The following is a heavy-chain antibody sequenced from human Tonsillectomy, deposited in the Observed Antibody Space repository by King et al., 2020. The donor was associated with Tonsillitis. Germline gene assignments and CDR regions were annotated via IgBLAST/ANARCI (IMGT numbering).Heavy chain of an antibody. CDR2: TYYRSKWYN. V-gene: IGHV6-1*01. J-gene: IGHJ6*02. CDR3: ARDLGELELRYYYYHGMDV. Sequence: VQLQQSGPGLVKPSQTLSLTCAISGDSVSSNSAAWNWIRQSPSRGLEWLGRTYYRSKWYNDYAVSVKSRITINPDTSKNQFSLQLNSVTPEATAVYYCARDLGELELRYYYYHGMDVWGQGTTVTVSS. CDR1: GDSVSSNSAA. D-gene: IGHD1-7*01.